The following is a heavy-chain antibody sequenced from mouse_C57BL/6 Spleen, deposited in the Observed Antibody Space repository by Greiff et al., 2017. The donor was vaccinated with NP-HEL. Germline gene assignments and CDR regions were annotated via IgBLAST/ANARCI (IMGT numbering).Heavy chain of an antibody. V-gene: IGHV1-55*01. Sequence: QVQLQQPGAELVKPGASVKMSCKASGYTFTSYWITWVKQRPGQGLEWIGDIYPGSGSTNYNEKFKSKATLTVDTSSSTAYMQLSSLTSEDSAVYDCASITTVVATRYFDVWGTGTTVTVSS. CDR3: ASITTVVATRYFDV. J-gene: IGHJ1*03. CDR2: IYPGSGST. CDR1: GYTFTSYW. D-gene: IGHD1-1*01.